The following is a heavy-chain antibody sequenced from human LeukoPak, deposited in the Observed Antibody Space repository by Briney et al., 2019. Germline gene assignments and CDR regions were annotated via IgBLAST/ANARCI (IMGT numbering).Heavy chain of an antibody. CDR3: ARVAWGDYYDSSGYYYGGAFDI. CDR1: GFTFSSYW. D-gene: IGHD3-22*01. Sequence: GGSLRLSCAASGFTFSSYWMSWVLQAPGKGLEWVANIKQDGSEKYYVDSVKGRFTISRDNAKNSLYLQMNSLRAEDTAVYYCARVAWGDYYDSSGYYYGGAFDIWGQGTMVTVSS. CDR2: IKQDGSEK. J-gene: IGHJ3*02. V-gene: IGHV3-7*01.